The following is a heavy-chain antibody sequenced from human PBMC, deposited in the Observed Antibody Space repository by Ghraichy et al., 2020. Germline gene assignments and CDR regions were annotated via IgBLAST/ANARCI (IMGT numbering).Heavy chain of an antibody. CDR2: ISGSGGST. Sequence: GESLNISCAASGFTFTSYAMSWVRQAPGKGLEWVSAISGSGGSTYYADSVKGRFTISRDNSKNTLYLQMNSLRAEDTAVYYCAKDLFYDSSGYYSLNGAFDIWGQGTMVTVSS. D-gene: IGHD3-22*01. CDR3: AKDLFYDSSGYYSLNGAFDI. CDR1: GFTFTSYA. J-gene: IGHJ3*02. V-gene: IGHV3-23*01.